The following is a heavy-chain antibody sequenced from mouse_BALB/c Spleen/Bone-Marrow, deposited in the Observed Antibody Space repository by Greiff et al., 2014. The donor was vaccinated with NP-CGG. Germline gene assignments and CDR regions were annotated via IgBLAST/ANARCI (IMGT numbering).Heavy chain of an antibody. Sequence: VKLVESGPGLVAPSQSLSITCTVSGFSLTSYGVHWVRQPPGKGQEWLGVIWAGGSTNYNSALMSRLSISKDNSKSQVFLKMDSLQTDDTAMYYCARYYYGFLDYWGQGTTLTVSS. J-gene: IGHJ2*01. CDR1: GFSLTSYG. V-gene: IGHV2-9*02. CDR2: IWAGGST. D-gene: IGHD1-2*01. CDR3: ARYYYGFLDY.